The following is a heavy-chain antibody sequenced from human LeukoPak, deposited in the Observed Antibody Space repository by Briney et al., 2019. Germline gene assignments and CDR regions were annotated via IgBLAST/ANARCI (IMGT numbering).Heavy chain of an antibody. J-gene: IGHJ4*02. CDR1: GFTSSSYG. V-gene: IGHV3-30*18. CDR3: AKDRYCSGGSCSLPRPDY. Sequence: PGRSLRLSCAASGFTSSSYGMHWVRQAPGKGLEWVAVISYDGSNKYYADSVKGRFTISRDNSKNTLYLQMNSLRAEDTAVYYCAKDRYCSGGSCSLPRPDYWGQGTLVTVSS. D-gene: IGHD2-15*01. CDR2: ISYDGSNK.